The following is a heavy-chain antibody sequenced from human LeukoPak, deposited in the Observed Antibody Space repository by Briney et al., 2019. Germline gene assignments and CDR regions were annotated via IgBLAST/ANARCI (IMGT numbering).Heavy chain of an antibody. V-gene: IGHV3-48*01. Sequence: GGSLRLSCAAFGFTFRSYSMSWVRQAPGKGLEWVSYISSGSNTMFYADSMKGRFTISRDNAKNSLVLQMNILRAEDTAVYYCARDLHFDYESSHAFDIWGQGTMVTVSS. D-gene: IGHD3-22*01. CDR1: GFTFRSYS. J-gene: IGHJ3*02. CDR2: ISSGSNTM. CDR3: ARDLHFDYESSHAFDI.